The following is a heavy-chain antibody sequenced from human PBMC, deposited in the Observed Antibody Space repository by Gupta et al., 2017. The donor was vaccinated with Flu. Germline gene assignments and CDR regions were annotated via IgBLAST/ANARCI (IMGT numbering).Heavy chain of an antibody. J-gene: IGHJ4*02. V-gene: IGHV3-21*01. D-gene: IGHD6-19*01. CDR1: GFTFNTYG. Sequence: EVQLVESGGGLVKPGGSLRLSCAASGFTFNTYGMNWVRQAPGKGLEWVSSIRSSSSYIYYADSVKGRFTISRHNAKNSLYLQMNSLRAEDTAVYYCARAWDVTVAGTFDYWGQGTLVTVSS. CDR3: ARAWDVTVAGTFDY. CDR2: IRSSSSYI.